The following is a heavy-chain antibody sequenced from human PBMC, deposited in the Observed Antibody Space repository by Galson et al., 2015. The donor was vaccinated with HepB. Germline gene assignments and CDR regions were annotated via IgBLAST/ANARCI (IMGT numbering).Heavy chain of an antibody. Sequence: PALVKPTQTLTLTCTFSGFSLSTSGVGVGWIRQPPGKALEWLALIYWDDDKRYSPSLKSRLTITKDTSKNQEVLTMTNMDPVDTATYYCAHSPLAEEENWFDPWGQETLVPVSS. D-gene: IGHD6-13*01. J-gene: IGHJ5*02. CDR2: IYWDDDK. V-gene: IGHV2-5*02. CDR3: AHSPLAEEENWFDP. CDR1: GFSLSTSGVG.